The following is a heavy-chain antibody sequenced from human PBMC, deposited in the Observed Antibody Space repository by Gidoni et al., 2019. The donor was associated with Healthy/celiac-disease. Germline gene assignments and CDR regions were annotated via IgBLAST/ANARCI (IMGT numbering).Heavy chain of an antibody. CDR1: GFTFSSYS. CDR2: ISSSSSYI. V-gene: IGHV3-21*01. J-gene: IGHJ6*03. D-gene: IGHD3-16*01. Sequence: EVQLVESGGGLVKPGGSLRLSCAASGFTFSSYSMNWVRQAPGKGLEWVSSISSSSSYIYYADSVKGRFTISRDNAKNSLYLQMNSLRAEDTAVYYCARDPQQMGEPGYYYMDVWGKGTTVTVSS. CDR3: ARDPQQMGEPGYYYMDV.